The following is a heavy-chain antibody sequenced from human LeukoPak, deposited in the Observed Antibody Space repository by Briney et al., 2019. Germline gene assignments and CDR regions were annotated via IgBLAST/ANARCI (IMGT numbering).Heavy chain of an antibody. D-gene: IGHD3-16*01. CDR3: AREEGALGAAFDI. J-gene: IGHJ3*02. Sequence: SGGSLRLSCAASGFTFSSYWMSWVRQAPGKGLEWVANIKQEGSEKYYVDSVKGRFTISRDNAKNSLYLQMNSLRAEDTAVYYCAREEGALGAAFDIWGQGTMVTVSS. CDR2: IKQEGSEK. CDR1: GFTFSSYW. V-gene: IGHV3-7*01.